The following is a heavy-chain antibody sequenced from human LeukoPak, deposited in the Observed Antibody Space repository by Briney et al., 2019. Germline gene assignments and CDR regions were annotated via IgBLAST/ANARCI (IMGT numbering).Heavy chain of an antibody. CDR3: ASRPAFPYRYYYYGMDV. J-gene: IGHJ6*02. CDR1: GGSISSSSYY. D-gene: IGHD3-3*02. Sequence: SETLSLTCTVSGGSISSSSYYWGWIRQPPGKGLEWIGSIYYSGSTYYNPSLKSRVTIPVDTSKNQFSLKLSSVTAADTAVYYCASRPAFPYRYYYYGMDVWGQGTTVTVSS. CDR2: IYYSGST. V-gene: IGHV4-39*01.